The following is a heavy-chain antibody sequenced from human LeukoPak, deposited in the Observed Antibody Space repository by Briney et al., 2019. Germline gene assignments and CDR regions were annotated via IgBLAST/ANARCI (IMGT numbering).Heavy chain of an antibody. CDR2: ISGSGGST. D-gene: IGHD4-23*01. CDR3: AKDRSDGGNLIDY. CDR1: GFTFSSYA. V-gene: IGHV3-23*01. Sequence: GGSLRLSCAASGFTFSSYATSWVRQAPGKGLEWVSAISGSGGSTYYADSVKGRLTISGDNSKNTLYLQMNSLRAEDTAVYYCAKDRSDGGNLIDYWGQGTLVTVSS. J-gene: IGHJ4*02.